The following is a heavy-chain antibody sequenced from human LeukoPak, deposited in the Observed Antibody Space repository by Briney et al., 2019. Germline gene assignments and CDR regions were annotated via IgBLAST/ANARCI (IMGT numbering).Heavy chain of an antibody. CDR3: ARFIAVAGNLVDY. Sequence: GGSLRLSCVASGFTFSSTTMGWVRQAPGRGLEWVPSITAIDGRTYYADSVRGRFTISRDNAKNSLYLQMNSLRAEDTAVYYCARFIAVAGNLVDYWGQGTLVTVSS. J-gene: IGHJ4*02. CDR2: ITAIDGRT. CDR1: GFTFSSTT. V-gene: IGHV3-23*01. D-gene: IGHD6-19*01.